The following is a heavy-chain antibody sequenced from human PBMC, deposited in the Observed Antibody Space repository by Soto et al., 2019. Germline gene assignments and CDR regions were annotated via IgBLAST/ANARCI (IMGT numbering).Heavy chain of an antibody. D-gene: IGHD3-22*01. Sequence: GESLKISCKGSGYSFTSYWIGWVRQMPGKGLEWMGIIYPGDSDTTYSPSFQGQVTISADKSISTAYLQWSSLKASDTAMYYCARQLYCYDSSGYFLGYWGQGPLVTASS. CDR1: GYSFTSYW. J-gene: IGHJ4*02. CDR2: IYPGDSDT. V-gene: IGHV5-51*01. CDR3: ARQLYCYDSSGYFLGY.